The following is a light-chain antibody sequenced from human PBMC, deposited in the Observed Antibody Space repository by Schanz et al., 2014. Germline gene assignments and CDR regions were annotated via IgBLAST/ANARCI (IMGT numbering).Light chain of an antibody. Sequence: EIVMTQSPATLSVSPGERATLSCRASQSVSSYLAWYQQKPGQAPRLLIYDASNRAAGIPDRFSGSGSGTVFTLSISRLEPEDFAVYYCQQYSKSPLTFGGGTKVEI. V-gene: IGKV3D-15*01. CDR2: DAS. J-gene: IGKJ4*01. CDR3: QQYSKSPLT. CDR1: QSVSSY.